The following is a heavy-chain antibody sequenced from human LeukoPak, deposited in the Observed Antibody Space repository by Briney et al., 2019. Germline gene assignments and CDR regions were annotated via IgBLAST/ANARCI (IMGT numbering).Heavy chain of an antibody. J-gene: IGHJ3*02. CDR3: AREQDSSGYYNDAFDI. D-gene: IGHD3-22*01. CDR2: IYYSGST. CDR1: GGSISSYY. Sequence: SETLSLTCTVSGGSISSYYWSWIRQPPGKGLEWIGYIYYSGSTNYNPSLKSRVIISVDTSKNQFSLKLSSVTAADTAVYYCAREQDSSGYYNDAFDIWGQGTMVTVSS. V-gene: IGHV4-59*01.